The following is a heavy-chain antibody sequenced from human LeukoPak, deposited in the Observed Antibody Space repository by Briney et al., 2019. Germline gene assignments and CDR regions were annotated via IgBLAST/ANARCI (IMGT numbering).Heavy chain of an antibody. D-gene: IGHD2-15*01. CDR2: MNPNSGNT. Sequence: ASVKVSCKASGYTFTSYDINWVRQATGQGLERMGWMNPNSGNTGYAQKFQGRVTMTRNTSISIAYMELSSLRSEDTAVYYCARGPSWWVYYYYGMDVWGQGTTVTVSS. CDR1: GYTFTSYD. V-gene: IGHV1-8*01. J-gene: IGHJ6*02. CDR3: ARGPSWWVYYYYGMDV.